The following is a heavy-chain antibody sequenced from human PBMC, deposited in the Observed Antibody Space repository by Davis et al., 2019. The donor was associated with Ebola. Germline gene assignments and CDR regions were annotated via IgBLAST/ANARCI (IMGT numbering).Heavy chain of an antibody. CDR3: ARGPGIMGMDV. CDR1: GGSISSYY. Sequence: MPSGTLSLTCTVSGGSISSYYWSWIRQPPGKGLEWIGYIYYSGSTNYNPSLKSRVTISVDTSKNQFSLKLSSVTAADTAVYYCARGPGIMGMDVWGQGTTVTVSS. V-gene: IGHV4-59*01. J-gene: IGHJ6*02. D-gene: IGHD1-14*01. CDR2: IYYSGST.